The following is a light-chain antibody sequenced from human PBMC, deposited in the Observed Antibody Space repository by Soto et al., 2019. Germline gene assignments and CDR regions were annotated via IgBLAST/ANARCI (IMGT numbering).Light chain of an antibody. CDR2: DVT. V-gene: IGLV2-8*01. CDR3: SSYTDRKTLV. CDR1: SSDIGGYNS. J-gene: IGLJ1*01. Sequence: QSVLTQSPSASGSPGQSVTISCTGTSSDIGGYNSASWYQQHPGKAPKVVIYDVTKRPSGVPDRFSGSKSGNTASLTVSALQAEDEADYYCSSYTDRKTLVFGTGTKLTVL.